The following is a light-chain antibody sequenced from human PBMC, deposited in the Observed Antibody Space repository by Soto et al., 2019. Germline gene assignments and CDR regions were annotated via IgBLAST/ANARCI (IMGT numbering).Light chain of an antibody. CDR1: QGISNY. V-gene: IGKV1-27*01. CDR2: AAS. CDR3: QKYNSAPSIT. J-gene: IGKJ5*01. Sequence: DIQMTQSPSSLSASVGDRVTITCRASQGISNYLAWYQQKPGKVPKLLIYAASTLQSGVPSRFSGSGSGTDFPLTISSLQPEDVATYYCQKYNSAPSITFGQGTRLEIK.